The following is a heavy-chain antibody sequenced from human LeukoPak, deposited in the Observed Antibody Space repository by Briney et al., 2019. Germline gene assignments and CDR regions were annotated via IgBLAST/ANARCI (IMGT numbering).Heavy chain of an antibody. J-gene: IGHJ4*02. Sequence: SETLSLTCTVSGGSISSYYWSWIRQPPGKGLEWIGYTYYSGSTNYNPSLKSRVTISVDTSKNQFSLKLSSVTAADTAVYYCAGGIAVAGLEFDYWGQGTLVTVSS. D-gene: IGHD6-19*01. CDR1: GGSISSYY. CDR2: TYYSGST. CDR3: AGGIAVAGLEFDY. V-gene: IGHV4-59*01.